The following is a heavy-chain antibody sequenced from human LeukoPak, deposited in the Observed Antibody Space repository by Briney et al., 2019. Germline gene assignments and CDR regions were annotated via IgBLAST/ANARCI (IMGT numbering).Heavy chain of an antibody. V-gene: IGHV6-1*01. D-gene: IGHD6-13*01. J-gene: IGHJ4*02. Sequence: SQTLSLTCAISGDSVSSNSAAWNWIRQSPSRGLEWLGRIYYRSKWYSAYAVSVKSRITINPDTSKNQFSLQLNSVTPEDTAVYYCSRTAGVAAAAGTQFDYWGQGTLVTVSS. CDR1: GDSVSSNSAA. CDR2: IYYRSKWYS. CDR3: SRTAGVAAAAGTQFDY.